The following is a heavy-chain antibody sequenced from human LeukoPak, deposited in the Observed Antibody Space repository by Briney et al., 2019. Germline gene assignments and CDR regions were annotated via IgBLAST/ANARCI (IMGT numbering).Heavy chain of an antibody. J-gene: IGHJ4*02. CDR1: GFSLSTSGVG. V-gene: IGHV2-5*01. D-gene: IGHD4-17*01. CDR2: IYWNDDK. Sequence: KDSGPTLVKPTQTLTLTCTFSGFSLSTSGVGVGWIRQPPGKALEWLALIYWNDDKRYSPSLKSRLTITKDTSKNQVVLTMTNMDPVDTATYYCAHTPDYGDYLYYFDYWGQGTLVTVSS. CDR3: AHTPDYGDYLYYFDY.